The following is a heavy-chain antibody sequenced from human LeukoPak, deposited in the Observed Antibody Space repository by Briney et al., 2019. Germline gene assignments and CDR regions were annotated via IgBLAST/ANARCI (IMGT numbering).Heavy chain of an antibody. CDR2: ISSSSSYI. D-gene: IGHD3-22*01. CDR3: ARESKGYYYDSSGSTKVYYFDY. V-gene: IGHV3-21*01. J-gene: IGHJ4*02. Sequence: GGSLRLSCAASGFTFSSYSMNWVRQAPGKGLEWVSSISSSSSYIYYADSGKCRFTISRDNAKNSLYLQMNSLRAEDTAVYYCARESKGYYYDSSGSTKVYYFDYWGQGTLVTVSS. CDR1: GFTFSSYS.